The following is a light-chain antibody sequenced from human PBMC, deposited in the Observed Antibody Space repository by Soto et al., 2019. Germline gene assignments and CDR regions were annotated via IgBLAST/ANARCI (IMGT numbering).Light chain of an antibody. Sequence: QSVLTQPASVSGSPGQSITISCTGTSSDVGGYNYVSWYQQHPGKAPKLMIYDDSNRPSGVSNRFSGSKSGNTASLTISGLQAEDEADYYCSSYTSSSPAIVFGTGTKVTVL. J-gene: IGLJ1*01. V-gene: IGLV2-14*01. CDR2: DDS. CDR1: SSDVGGYNY. CDR3: SSYTSSSPAIV.